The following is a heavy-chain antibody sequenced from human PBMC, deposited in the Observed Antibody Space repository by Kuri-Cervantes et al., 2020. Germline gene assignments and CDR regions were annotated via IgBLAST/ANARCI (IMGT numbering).Heavy chain of an antibody. D-gene: IGHD5-24*01. V-gene: IGHV3-33*08. Sequence: GGSLRLSCAAFGFTFSSYWMSWVRQAPGKGLEWVAVIWYDGSNKYYADSVKGRFTISRDNSKNTLYLQMNSLRAEDTAVYYCARDLDGYNYLGYWGQGTLVTVSS. CDR3: ARDLDGYNYLGY. CDR1: GFTFSSYW. J-gene: IGHJ4*02. CDR2: IWYDGSNK.